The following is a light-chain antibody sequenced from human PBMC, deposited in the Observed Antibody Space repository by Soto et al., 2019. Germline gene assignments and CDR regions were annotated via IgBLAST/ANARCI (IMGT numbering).Light chain of an antibody. J-gene: IGKJ2*01. CDR2: AAP. V-gene: IGKV1-39*01. CDR1: QSISSY. CDR3: QQSYSTPYT. Sequence: DIQMTQSPSSLSASVGDRVTITCRASQSISSYLNWYQQKPGKAPKLLIYAAPSLQSGVPSRFSGSGSGTDFTLTISSLQPEDFATCYCQQSYSTPYTFGQGTKLEIK.